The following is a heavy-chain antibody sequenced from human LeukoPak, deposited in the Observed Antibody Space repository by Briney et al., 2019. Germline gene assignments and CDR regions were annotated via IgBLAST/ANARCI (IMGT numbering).Heavy chain of an antibody. J-gene: IGHJ4*02. D-gene: IGHD1-26*01. Sequence: PSETLSLTCAVPGYSISSGYYWGWIRQPPGKGLEWIGSIYHSGSTYCNPSLKSRVTISVDTSKNQFSLKRSSVTAADTAVYYCARQRRDVGATLGAFDYWGQGTLVIVSS. CDR1: GYSISSGYY. CDR2: IYHSGST. V-gene: IGHV4-38-2*01. CDR3: ARQRRDVGATLGAFDY.